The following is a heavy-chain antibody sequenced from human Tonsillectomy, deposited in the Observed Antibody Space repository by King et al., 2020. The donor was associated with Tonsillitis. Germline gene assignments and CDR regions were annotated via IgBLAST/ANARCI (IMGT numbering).Heavy chain of an antibody. CDR3: AGDNTRYGDYVNAFDV. J-gene: IGHJ3*01. CDR2: IDSSSRYI. D-gene: IGHD5-12*01. Sequence: VQLVESGGGLVKPGGSLRLSCAASGFPFSNYIMNWVRRAPGKGLEWVASIDSSSRYIYYAGSVMGRFTIPRDDAKNSLYLILNSLRVEDTAVYYCAGDNTRYGDYVNAFDVWGQGTGVTVSS. V-gene: IGHV3-21*01. CDR1: GFPFSNYI.